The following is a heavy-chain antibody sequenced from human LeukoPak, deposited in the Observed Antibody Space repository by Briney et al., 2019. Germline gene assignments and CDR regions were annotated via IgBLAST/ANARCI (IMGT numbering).Heavy chain of an antibody. CDR2: IIPIFGTA. V-gene: IGHV1-69*06. CDR1: GGTFSSYA. J-gene: IGHJ4*02. Sequence: SVKVSCKASGGTFSSYAISWVRQAPGQGLEWMGRIIPIFGTANYAQKFQGRVTITADKSTSTAYMELSSLRSEDTAVYYCARALYYDILTGYYNSFDYWGQGTLVTVSS. CDR3: ARALYYDILTGYYNSFDY. D-gene: IGHD3-9*01.